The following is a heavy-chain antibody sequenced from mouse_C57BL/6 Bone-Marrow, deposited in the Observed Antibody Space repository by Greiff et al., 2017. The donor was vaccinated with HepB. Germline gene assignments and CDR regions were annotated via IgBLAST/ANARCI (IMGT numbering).Heavy chain of an antibody. CDR2: IDPSDSYT. D-gene: IGHD2-5*01. CDR1: GYTFTSYW. J-gene: IGHJ2*01. CDR3: ARCYYSNPYYFDY. Sequence: QVQLQQPGAELVKPGASVKLSCKASGYTFTSYWMQWVNQRPGQGLEWIGEIDPSDSYTNYNQKFKGKATLTVDTSSSTAYMQLSSLTSEDSAVYYCARCYYSNPYYFDYWGQGTTLTGSS. V-gene: IGHV1-50*01.